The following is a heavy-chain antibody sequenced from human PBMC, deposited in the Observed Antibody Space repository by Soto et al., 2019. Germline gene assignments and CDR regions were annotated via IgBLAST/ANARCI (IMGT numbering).Heavy chain of an antibody. J-gene: IGHJ4*02. V-gene: IGHV3-53*01. D-gene: IGHD3-10*01. CDR1: GFTVSSNY. Sequence: GGSLRLSCAASGFTVSSNYMSWVRQAPGKGLEWVSVIYSGGSTNYADSVKGRFTISRDNAKNSLYLQMNSLRAEDTAVYYCARAEPYYYGSGSYPSTGWGQGTLGTVSS. CDR2: IYSGGST. CDR3: ARAEPYYYGSGSYPSTG.